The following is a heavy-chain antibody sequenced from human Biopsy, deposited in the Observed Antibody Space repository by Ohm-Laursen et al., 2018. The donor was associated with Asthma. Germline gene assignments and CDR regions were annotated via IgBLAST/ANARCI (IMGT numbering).Heavy chain of an antibody. J-gene: IGHJ3*02. CDR3: ARQSGQEYGDSSGFDI. CDR2: VSSDGHNK. Sequence: SLRLSCSASGFVFSQCGMHWVRQGPGKGLEWVALVSSDGHNKYYEDSVKGRFTISRDNSRNRLYLQINRLTVEGSAVYFCARQSGQEYGDSSGFDIWGQGTKVAVSS. D-gene: IGHD3-22*01. CDR1: GFVFSQCG. V-gene: IGHV3-30*03.